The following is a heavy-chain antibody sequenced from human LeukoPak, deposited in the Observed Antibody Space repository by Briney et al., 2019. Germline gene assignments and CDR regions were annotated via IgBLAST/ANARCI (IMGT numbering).Heavy chain of an antibody. CDR3: ARLPPKSGSSHHFDY. V-gene: IGHV4-34*01. CDR2: INHSGST. CDR1: GGSFSGYY. J-gene: IGHJ4*02. Sequence: SETLSLTCAVYGGSFSGYYWSWIRQPPGKGLEWIGEINHSGSTNYNPPLKSRVTISVDTSKNQFSLKLSSVTAADTAVYYCARLPPKSGSSHHFDYWGQGTLVTVSS. D-gene: IGHD1-26*01.